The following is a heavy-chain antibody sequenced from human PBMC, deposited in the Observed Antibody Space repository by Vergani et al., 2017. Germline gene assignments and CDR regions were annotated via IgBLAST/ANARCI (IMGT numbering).Heavy chain of an antibody. CDR3: ARDKEILWFGELLPGD. CDR1: GFTFSGSA. V-gene: IGHV3-73*02. Sequence: EVQLVESGGGLVQPGGSLKLSCAASGFTFSGSAMHWVRQASGKGLEWVGRIRSKANSYATAYAASVKGRFTISRDDSKNTAYLQMNSLRAEDTAVYYCARDKEILWFGELLPGDWGQGTLVTVSS. CDR2: IRSKANSYAT. J-gene: IGHJ4*02. D-gene: IGHD3-10*01.